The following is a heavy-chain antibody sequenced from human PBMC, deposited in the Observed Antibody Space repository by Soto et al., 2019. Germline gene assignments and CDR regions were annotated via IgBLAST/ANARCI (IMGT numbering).Heavy chain of an antibody. V-gene: IGHV3-7*05. J-gene: IGHJ3*02. CDR3: ARDVSPGSSGYYIDAFDI. CDR1: GFTFGNYW. D-gene: IGHD6-25*01. CDR2: IKGDGSAK. Sequence: GGSLRLSCAASGFTFGNYWMTWVRQAPGKGLEWVANIKGDGSAKSYLDSVRGRFTVSRDNAENSLFLQMNILRAEDSALYYFARDVSPGSSGYYIDAFDIWGQGTMVTVSS.